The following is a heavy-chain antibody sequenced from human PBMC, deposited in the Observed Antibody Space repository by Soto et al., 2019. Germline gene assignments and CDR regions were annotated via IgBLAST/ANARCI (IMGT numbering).Heavy chain of an antibody. Sequence: GSLRLSCTASGFTFGDYAMSWFRQAPGKGLEWVGFIRSKPYDGTTEYAASAKGRFTISRDDSKGIAYLQMNSLKTEDTAVYYCAKDLFSMVRGASYYSYGMDVWGQGTTVTVSS. CDR3: AKDLFSMVRGASYYSYGMDV. D-gene: IGHD3-10*01. CDR1: GFTFGDYA. CDR2: IRSKPYDGTT. J-gene: IGHJ6*02. V-gene: IGHV3-49*03.